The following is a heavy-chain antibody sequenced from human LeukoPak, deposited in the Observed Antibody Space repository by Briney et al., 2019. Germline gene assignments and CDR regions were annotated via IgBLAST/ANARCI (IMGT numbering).Heavy chain of an antibody. D-gene: IGHD2-2*01. V-gene: IGHV3-21*01. CDR1: GFTFSSFD. CDR3: ARADCSGSTCYLRRSWFDP. CDR2: ISTSSRYI. Sequence: GGSLRLSCAASGFTFSSFDMNWVRQAPGKGLECVSSISTSSRYIYYRDSVKGRFTISRDDAKNSLYLQMNSLRVEDTAVYYCARADCSGSTCYLRRSWFDPWGQGTLVTVSS. J-gene: IGHJ5*02.